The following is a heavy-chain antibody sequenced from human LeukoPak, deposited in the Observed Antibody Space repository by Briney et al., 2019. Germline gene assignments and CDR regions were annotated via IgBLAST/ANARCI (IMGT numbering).Heavy chain of an antibody. J-gene: IGHJ3*02. V-gene: IGHV5-51*01. Sequence: HGESLKISCQGSGYMFSKYWVAWVRQMPGKGLEWMGIIYPDDSDTRYSPSFQGQATISADKSISTAHLQWSSLKASDTAMYYCARLLRAARFDAFDIWGQGTMVTVSS. CDR3: ARLLRAARFDAFDI. CDR1: GYMFSKYW. D-gene: IGHD6-6*01. CDR2: IYPDDSDT.